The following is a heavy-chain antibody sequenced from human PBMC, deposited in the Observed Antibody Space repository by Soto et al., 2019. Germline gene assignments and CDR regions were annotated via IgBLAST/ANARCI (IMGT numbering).Heavy chain of an antibody. V-gene: IGHV3-73*01. CDR1: GVTFSGSA. CDR3: TRQHRLSYYYYMDV. J-gene: IGHJ6*03. CDR2: IRSKANSYAT. D-gene: IGHD3-10*01. Sequence: GGSLRLSCAASGVTFSGSAMHWVRQASGKGLEWVGRIRSKANSYATAYAASVKGRFTISRDDSKNTAYLQMNSLKTEDTAVYYCTRQHRLSYYYYMDVWGKGTTVTVSS.